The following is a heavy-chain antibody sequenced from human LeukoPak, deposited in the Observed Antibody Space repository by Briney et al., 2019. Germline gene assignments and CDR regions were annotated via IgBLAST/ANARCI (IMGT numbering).Heavy chain of an antibody. Sequence: PSETLSLTCAVSGGSITSGNWWSWVRQSPGKGLEWIGEIYHTGNTNYNPSLNSRVSISLDRSKNQFSLRLTSVTAADTAVYFCARDASGSDLHYYHMDVWGKGTTVTVSS. CDR1: GGSITSGNW. J-gene: IGHJ6*03. CDR3: ARDASGSDLHYYHMDV. V-gene: IGHV4-4*02. CDR2: IYHTGNT. D-gene: IGHD1-26*01.